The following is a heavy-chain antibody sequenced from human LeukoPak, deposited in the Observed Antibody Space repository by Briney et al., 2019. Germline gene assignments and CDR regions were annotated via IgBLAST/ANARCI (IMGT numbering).Heavy chain of an antibody. Sequence: SETLSLTCNVSGGSISDTSYYWGWIRQPPGKGLEWIGSIYHTGTTYYSPSLKSRVTISVHTSKNQFSLKLSSVTAADTAVYYCARYGGYYFDYWGQGTLVTVSS. CDR2: IYHTGTT. CDR3: ARYGGYYFDY. V-gene: IGHV4-39*01. CDR1: GGSISDTSYY. D-gene: IGHD3-16*01. J-gene: IGHJ4*02.